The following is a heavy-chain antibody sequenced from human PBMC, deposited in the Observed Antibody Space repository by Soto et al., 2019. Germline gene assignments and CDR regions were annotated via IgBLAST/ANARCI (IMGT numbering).Heavy chain of an antibody. D-gene: IGHD1-26*01. Sequence: SETLSLTCSVSGFSIGSGFYWGWVRQPPGKGLEWIGSGYHGGYTYYNPSLKSRATISLDTSQNQFSLKLSSVTAADTAVYFCSRDDAVGASFYWRHGTLVTVSS. J-gene: IGHJ4*01. CDR3: SRDDAVGASFY. CDR1: GFSIGSGFY. CDR2: GYHGGYT. V-gene: IGHV4-38-2*02.